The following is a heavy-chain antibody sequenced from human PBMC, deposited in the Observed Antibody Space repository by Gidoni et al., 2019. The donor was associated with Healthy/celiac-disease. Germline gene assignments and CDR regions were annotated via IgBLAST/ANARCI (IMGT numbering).Heavy chain of an antibody. D-gene: IGHD6-19*01. CDR3: ARDCRIAVAGTCDYYYYYGMDV. V-gene: IGHV1-18*01. CDR1: GYTFTSYG. Sequence: QVQLVQSGAEVKKPGASVKVSCKASGYTFTSYGISWVRQAPGQGLEWMGWISAYNGNTNYAQKLQGRVTMTTDTSTSTAYMELRSLRSDDTAVYYCARDCRIAVAGTCDYYYYYGMDVWGQGTTVTVSS. J-gene: IGHJ6*02. CDR2: ISAYNGNT.